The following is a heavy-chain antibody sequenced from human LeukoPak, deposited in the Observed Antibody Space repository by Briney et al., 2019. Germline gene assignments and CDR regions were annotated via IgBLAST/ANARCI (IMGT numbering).Heavy chain of an antibody. CDR3: ARDRVGGYYAFDI. D-gene: IGHD4-23*01. CDR2: IYSGGST. CDR1: GFTVSSNY. Sequence: GGSLRLSCAASGFTVSSNYMSWVRQAPGKGLEWVSVIYSGGSTYYADSVKGRFTISGDNSKNTLYLQMNSLRAEDTAVYYCARDRVGGYYAFDIWGQGTMVTVSS. V-gene: IGHV3-53*01. J-gene: IGHJ3*02.